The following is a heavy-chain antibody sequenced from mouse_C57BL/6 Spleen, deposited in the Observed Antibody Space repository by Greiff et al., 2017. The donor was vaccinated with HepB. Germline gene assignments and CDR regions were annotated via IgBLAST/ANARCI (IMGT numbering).Heavy chain of an antibody. CDR2: INPYNGGT. J-gene: IGHJ2*01. D-gene: IGHD1-1*01. V-gene: IGHV1-19*01. CDR1: GYTFTDYY. Sequence: EVQLQQSGPVLVKPGASVKMSCKASGYTFTDYYMNWVKQSHGKSLEWIGVINPYNGGTSYNQKFKGKATLTVDKSSSTAYMELNSLTAGDSEVFECARSNCSVCSRGGWYFDYWGQGTTLTVSS. CDR3: ARSNCSVCSRGGWYFDY.